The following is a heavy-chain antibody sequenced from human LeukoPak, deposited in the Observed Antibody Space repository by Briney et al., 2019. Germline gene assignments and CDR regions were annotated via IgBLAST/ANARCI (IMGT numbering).Heavy chain of an antibody. Sequence: SVKVSCKASGYTFTSYGISWVRQAPGQGLEWMGVFIPILGTANSTQKFQGRVTITADKSTNTAYMELTSLRSEDTAVYFCAGIPVFGVVLHQEPVWGKGTRSPSPQ. J-gene: IGHJ6*04. CDR1: GYTFTSYG. CDR3: AGIPVFGVVLHQEPV. D-gene: IGHD3-3*01. V-gene: IGHV1-69*10. CDR2: FIPILGTA.